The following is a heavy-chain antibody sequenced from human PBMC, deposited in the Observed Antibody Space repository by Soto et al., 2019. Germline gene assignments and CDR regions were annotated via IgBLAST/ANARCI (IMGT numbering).Heavy chain of an antibody. V-gene: IGHV1-18*04. CDR2: ISVYTGNT. CDR1: GYTFTSYV. Sequence: QVQLVQSGGEVTKPGASVKVSCKSSGYTFTSYVASGVRQAPGQGLEWLRWISVYTGNTKQAQKFQDRVTLTTEASTSTACLELRNLRSDDTTGYSCARDRCTTDKCYIHPFDVWGQGTTVTVAS. CDR3: ARDRCTTDKCYIHPFDV. D-gene: IGHD2-8*01. J-gene: IGHJ6*02.